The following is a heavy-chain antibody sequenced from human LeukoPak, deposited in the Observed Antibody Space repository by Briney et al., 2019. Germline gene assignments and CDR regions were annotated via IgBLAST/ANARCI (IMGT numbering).Heavy chain of an antibody. Sequence: PGRSLRLSCAASGFTFSTYGMHWVRQAPGKGLEWVAVIWYDGSNKYYIDSVRGRFTISRDNSRNTLYLQMNSLRAEDTAVYYCARGFDSGYDFGCWGQGTLVTVSS. CDR2: IWYDGSNK. CDR1: GFTFSTYG. CDR3: ARGFDSGYDFGC. D-gene: IGHD5-12*01. V-gene: IGHV3-33*01. J-gene: IGHJ4*02.